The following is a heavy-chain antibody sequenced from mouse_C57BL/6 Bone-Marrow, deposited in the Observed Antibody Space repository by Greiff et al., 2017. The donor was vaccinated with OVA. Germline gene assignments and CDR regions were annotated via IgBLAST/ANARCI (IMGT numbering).Heavy chain of an antibody. J-gene: IGHJ4*01. CDR2: ISYDGSN. CDR1: GYSITSGYY. Sequence: EVQLKESGPGLVKPSQSLSLTCSVTGYSITSGYYWNWIRQFPGNKLEWMGYISYDGSNNYNPSLKNRISITRDTSKNQFFLKLNSVTTEDTATYYCARGPDWGQGTSVTVSS. CDR3: ARGPD. V-gene: IGHV3-6*01.